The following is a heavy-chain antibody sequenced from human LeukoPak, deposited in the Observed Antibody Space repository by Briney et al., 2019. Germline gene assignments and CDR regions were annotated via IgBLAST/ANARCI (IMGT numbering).Heavy chain of an antibody. CDR3: AREYFWSGYSPDAFDI. CDR2: ISSSSSSTI. D-gene: IGHD3-3*01. V-gene: IGHV3-48*02. J-gene: IGHJ3*02. Sequence: PTGGSLRLSCAASGFTFSSYSMTWVRQAPGKGLEWVSYISSSSSSTIYYADSVKGRFTISRDNAKNSLYLQMNSLRDEDTAVYYCAREYFWSGYSPDAFDIWGQGTMVTVSS. CDR1: GFTFSSYS.